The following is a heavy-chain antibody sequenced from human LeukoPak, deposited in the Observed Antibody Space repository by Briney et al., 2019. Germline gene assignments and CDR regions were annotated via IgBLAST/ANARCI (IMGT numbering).Heavy chain of an antibody. J-gene: IGHJ4*02. V-gene: IGHV3-49*04. D-gene: IGHD4-17*01. CDR2: IRSKAYGGTT. Sequence: GRSLRLSCAASGFTFSSYAMHWVRQAPGKGLEWVGFIRSKAYGGTTEYAASVEGRFTISRDDSKSIAYLQMNSLKTEDTAVYYCTTNGDYPLTYFDYWGQGTLVTVSS. CDR1: GFTFSSYA. CDR3: TTNGDYPLTYFDY.